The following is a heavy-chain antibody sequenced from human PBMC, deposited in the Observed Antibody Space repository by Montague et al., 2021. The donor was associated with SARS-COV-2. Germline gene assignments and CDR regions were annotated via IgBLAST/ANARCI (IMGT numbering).Heavy chain of an antibody. Sequence: SETLSLTCTVSGGSVSSGSYYWSWIRQPPGKRLEWIGYINYSGSTNYNPSLKSRVTISVDMSRNQFSLKLRPVTAADTAIYYCARPGRAPFHYAMDVWGQGTTVTVSS. CDR2: INYSGST. D-gene: IGHD2/OR15-2a*01. V-gene: IGHV4-61*01. CDR3: ARPGRAPFHYAMDV. J-gene: IGHJ6*02. CDR1: GGSVSSGSYY.